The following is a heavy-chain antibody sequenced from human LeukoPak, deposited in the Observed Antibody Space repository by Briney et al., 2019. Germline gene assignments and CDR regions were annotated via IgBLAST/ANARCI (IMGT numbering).Heavy chain of an antibody. CDR2: ISYDGSNK. Sequence: GGTLRLSRAASGFTFSIYGMHGVRQAPGKGLEGVAVISYDGSNKYYADSVKGRFTIYRDNSKNTLYLQMNSLRAEDTAVYYCAKDYGYGDYADDAFDIWGQGTMVTVSS. D-gene: IGHD4-17*01. V-gene: IGHV3-30*18. J-gene: IGHJ3*02. CDR3: AKDYGYGDYADDAFDI. CDR1: GFTFSIYG.